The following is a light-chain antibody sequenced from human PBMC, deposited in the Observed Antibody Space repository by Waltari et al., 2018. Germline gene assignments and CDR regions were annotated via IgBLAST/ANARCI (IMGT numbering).Light chain of an antibody. CDR3: HSRKGSDNQVV. V-gene: IGLV3-19*01. CDR1: SLRTSY. Sequence: SSELTQGPDVSVALGQTVTIPCHGDSLRTSYVSSYPEKPGQAPVLVLFGKENRPSGIPDRISGYSSGTTSSLTITGAQAEDEADYYCHSRKGSDNQVVFGGGTKLTVL. J-gene: IGLJ3*02. CDR2: GKE.